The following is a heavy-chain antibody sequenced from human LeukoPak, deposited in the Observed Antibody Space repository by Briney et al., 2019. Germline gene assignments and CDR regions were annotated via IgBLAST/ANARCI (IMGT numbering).Heavy chain of an antibody. CDR2: IWYDGSNK. D-gene: IGHD4-17*01. J-gene: IGHJ4*02. V-gene: IGHV3-33*01. Sequence: PGGSLRLSCAASGFTFSSYGMHWVRQAPGKGLEWMAVIWYDGSNKYYADSVKGRFTISRDNSKNTLYLQMNSLRAEDTAVYYCARGSGVYGDYCFDYWGQGTLVTVSS. CDR3: ARGSGVYGDYCFDY. CDR1: GFTFSSYG.